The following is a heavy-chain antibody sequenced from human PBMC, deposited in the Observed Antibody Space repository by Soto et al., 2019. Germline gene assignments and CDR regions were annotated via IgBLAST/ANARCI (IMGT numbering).Heavy chain of an antibody. CDR3: ARRARPDFYYMDV. J-gene: IGHJ6*03. CDR2: ISSNGVGT. D-gene: IGHD6-6*01. V-gene: IGHV3-64*01. Sequence: EVQLAESGGGLAQPGGSLRLSCAASGFTLSGYAMDWVRQAPGKGLEYVSGISSNGVGTYYANSVQGRFTISRDNSKNTVDLQMGSLRPEDMAGYDCARRARPDFYYMDVWGKGTTVTVSS. CDR1: GFTLSGYA.